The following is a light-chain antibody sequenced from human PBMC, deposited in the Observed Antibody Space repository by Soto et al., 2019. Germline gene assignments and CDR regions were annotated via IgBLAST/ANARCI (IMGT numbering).Light chain of an antibody. Sequence: QSVLTQPPSAPGSPGQSVTISCTGTISDVGGYNYVAWYQQHPGKAPKLMIYEVNKRPSGVPDRFSGSKSGSTASLTVSGLQAEDEADYYCSSYAGSSSYVFGTGTKVTVL. CDR3: SSYAGSSSYV. CDR2: EVN. J-gene: IGLJ1*01. CDR1: ISDVGGYNY. V-gene: IGLV2-8*01.